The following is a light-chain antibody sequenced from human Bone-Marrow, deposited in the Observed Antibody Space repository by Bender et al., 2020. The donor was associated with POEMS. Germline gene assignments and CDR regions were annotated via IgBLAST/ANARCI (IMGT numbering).Light chain of an antibody. Sequence: QSVLTQPPSVSGAPGQRVTISCIGTSSNIGAGYDVHWYQQLPGKAPKLLIYGNTNRPSGVSDRFSASKSGTSASLAISGLQSGDEADYYCGTWDDSLPVSFVFGPGTTVSVL. CDR1: SSNIGAGYD. CDR3: GTWDDSLPVSFV. V-gene: IGLV1-40*01. CDR2: GNT. J-gene: IGLJ1*01.